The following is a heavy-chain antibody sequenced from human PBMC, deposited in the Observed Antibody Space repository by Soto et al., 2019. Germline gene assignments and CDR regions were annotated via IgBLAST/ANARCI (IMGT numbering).Heavy chain of an antibody. CDR3: ARDRVAVAVGDA. J-gene: IGHJ5*02. V-gene: IGHV4-31*02. CDR1: GGSILNGGHY. CDR2: IFFSGNT. D-gene: IGHD2-21*01. Sequence: SETLSLTCTVSGGSILNGGHYWTWIRQHPGKGLEWIGRIFFSGNTHYNPALKSRLTFSLDTSKNQFSLQLRAVTAADTAVYFCARDRVAVAVGDAWGPGTLVTVSS.